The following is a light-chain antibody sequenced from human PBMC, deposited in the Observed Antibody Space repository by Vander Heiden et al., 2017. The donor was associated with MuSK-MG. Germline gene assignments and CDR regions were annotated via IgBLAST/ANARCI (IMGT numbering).Light chain of an antibody. J-gene: IGLJ2*01. CDR2: DDS. V-gene: IGLV3-21*02. CDR3: QVWDDNSDHVI. CDR1: NIGIKS. Sequence: SSVLTQPPSVSVAPGQTARITCGGNNIGIKSVHWYQQKPGQAPVVVVYDDSDRPSGIPERFSGFNSGNTATLTISRVEAGDEADYYCQVWDDNSDHVIFGGGTKLIVL.